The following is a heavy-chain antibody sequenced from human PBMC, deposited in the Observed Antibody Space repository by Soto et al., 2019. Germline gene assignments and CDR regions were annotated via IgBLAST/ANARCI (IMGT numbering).Heavy chain of an antibody. CDR1: GGSISSGDYY. D-gene: IGHD3-22*01. CDR2: IYYSGST. CDR3: VREGYYDSSGYYYVHY. J-gene: IGHJ4*02. V-gene: IGHV4-30-4*01. Sequence: SETLSLTCTVSGGSISSGDYYWSWIRQPPGKGLEWIGYIYYSGSTYYNPSLKSRVTISVDTSKNQFSLKLSSVTAADTAVYYCVREGYYDSSGYYYVHYWGQGTLVTVSS.